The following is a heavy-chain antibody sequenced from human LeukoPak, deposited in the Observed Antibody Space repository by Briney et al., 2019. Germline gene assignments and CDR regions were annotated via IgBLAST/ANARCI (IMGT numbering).Heavy chain of an antibody. J-gene: IGHJ6*03. V-gene: IGHV1-2*02. D-gene: IGHD2/OR15-2a*01. CDR1: GYTFTGYY. CDR3: ARDQYLEDYYYMDV. Sequence: ASVKVSCKASGYTFTGYYMHWVRQAPGQGLEWMGWINPNSGGTNYAQKFQGRVTMTRDTSISTAYMELSRLRSDDTAVYYCARDQYLEDYYYMDVWGQGTTVTVSS. CDR2: INPNSGGT.